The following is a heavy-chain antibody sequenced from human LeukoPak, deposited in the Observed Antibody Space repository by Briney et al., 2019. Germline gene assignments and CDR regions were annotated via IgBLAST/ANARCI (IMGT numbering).Heavy chain of an antibody. CDR3: ASSKRGYSGYAGYFDY. CDR1: GGSISSGSYY. J-gene: IGHJ4*02. CDR2: IYTSGST. Sequence: SQTLSLTCTVSGGSISSGSYYWSCIRQPAGKGLEWIGRIYTSGSTNYNPSLKSRVTISVDTSKNQFSLKLSSVTAADTAVYYCASSKRGYSGYAGYFDYWGQGALVTVSS. V-gene: IGHV4-61*02. D-gene: IGHD5-12*01.